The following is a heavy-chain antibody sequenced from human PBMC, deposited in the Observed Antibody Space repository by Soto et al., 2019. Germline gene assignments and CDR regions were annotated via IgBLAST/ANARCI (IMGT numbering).Heavy chain of an antibody. V-gene: IGHV1-18*01. J-gene: IGHJ4*02. Sequence: RASVKVSCKASGHTFTSYGISWVRQAPGQGLEWMGWISAYNGNTNYAQKLQGRVTMTTDTSTSTAYMELRSLRSDDTAVYYCARAAAVAGCDYWGQGPLVTVYS. CDR1: GHTFTSYG. CDR3: ARAAAVAGCDY. CDR2: ISAYNGNT. D-gene: IGHD6-19*01.